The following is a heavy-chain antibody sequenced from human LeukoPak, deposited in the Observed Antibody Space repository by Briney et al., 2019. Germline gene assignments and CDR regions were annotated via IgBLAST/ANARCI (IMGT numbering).Heavy chain of an antibody. D-gene: IGHD1-26*01. CDR1: GYTFTDFY. CDR2: INPNSGGT. Sequence: ASVKVSCKASGYTFTDFYLHWVRQAPGQGLGWMGWINPNSGGTNYAQKFQGRVTMTRDTSISTAYMELSRLRSDDTAVYYCASVRSRVGATTAADYWGQGTLVTVSS. V-gene: IGHV1-2*02. CDR3: ASVRSRVGATTAADY. J-gene: IGHJ4*02.